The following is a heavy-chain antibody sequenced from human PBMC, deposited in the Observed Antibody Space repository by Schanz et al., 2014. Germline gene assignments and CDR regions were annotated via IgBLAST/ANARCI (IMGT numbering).Heavy chain of an antibody. D-gene: IGHD2-15*01. CDR2: ISTYTGNT. CDR1: GYTLTSYG. Sequence: QVQLVQSGTEVKKPGASVKVSCKASGYTLTSYGVSWVRQAPGQGLEWMGWISTYTGNTNYAQRLQDRVTMTTDTSTSTAYMELRSLRSDDTAVYYCATCSGGTCHAKPVLDNWGQGTLVTVSS. J-gene: IGHJ4*02. V-gene: IGHV1-18*04. CDR3: ATCSGGTCHAKPVLDN.